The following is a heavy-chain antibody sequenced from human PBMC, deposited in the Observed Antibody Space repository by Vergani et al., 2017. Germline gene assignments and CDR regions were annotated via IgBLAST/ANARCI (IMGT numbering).Heavy chain of an antibody. D-gene: IGHD1/OR15-1a*01. CDR2: IYYSGST. V-gene: IGHV4-31*03. CDR3: ARAGTDSGYYYYYMDV. CDR1: GGSISSGGYY. Sequence: QVQLQESGPGLVKTSQTLSLTCTVSGGSISSGGYYWSWIRQHPGKGLEWIGYIYYSGSTYYNPSLKSRVTISVDTSKNQFSLKLSSVTAADTAVYYCARAGTDSGYYYYYMDVWGKGTTVTVSS. J-gene: IGHJ6*03.